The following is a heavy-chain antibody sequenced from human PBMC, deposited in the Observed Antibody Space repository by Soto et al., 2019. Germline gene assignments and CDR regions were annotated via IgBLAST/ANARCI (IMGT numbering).Heavy chain of an antibody. CDR3: AREEDYYDSSGHFYKH. V-gene: IGHV3-21*01. Sequence: GGSLRLSCAASGFTFSSYSMNWVRQAPGKGLEWVSSISSSSSYIYYADSVKGRFTISRDNAKNSLYLQMNSLRAEDTAVYYCAREEDYYDSSGHFYKHWGQGTLVTVSS. J-gene: IGHJ4*02. CDR1: GFTFSSYS. D-gene: IGHD3-22*01. CDR2: ISSSSSYI.